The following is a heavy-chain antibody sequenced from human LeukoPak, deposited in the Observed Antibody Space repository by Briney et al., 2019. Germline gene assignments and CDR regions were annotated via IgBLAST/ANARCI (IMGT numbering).Heavy chain of an antibody. CDR2: IYTSGT. J-gene: IGHJ2*01. Sequence: PSETLSLTCTVSGGSISSYYRSWIRQPAGKGLEWIGRIYTSGTTYNPSLKSRVTMSVDTSKNQFSLKLSSVTAADTAVYYCARLGNWGNYWYFDLWGRGTLVTVSS. CDR3: ARLGNWGNYWYFDL. D-gene: IGHD7-27*01. V-gene: IGHV4-4*07. CDR1: GGSISSYY.